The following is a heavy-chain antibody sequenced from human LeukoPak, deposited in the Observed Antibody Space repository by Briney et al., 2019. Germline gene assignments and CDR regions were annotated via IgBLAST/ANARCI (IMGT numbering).Heavy chain of an antibody. CDR3: ARDGGWQEVYFYYYMDV. D-gene: IGHD3-9*01. V-gene: IGHV3-30*04. J-gene: IGHJ6*03. CDR1: RFTFGSYA. CDR2: ISYDGSNK. Sequence: GGSLRLSCAASRFTFGSYAMHWVRQAPGKGLEWVAVISYDGSNKYYVDSVKGRFTISRDNVKNTLYLQINSLRAEDTAVYYCARDGGWQEVYFYYYMDVWGKGTTVTVSS.